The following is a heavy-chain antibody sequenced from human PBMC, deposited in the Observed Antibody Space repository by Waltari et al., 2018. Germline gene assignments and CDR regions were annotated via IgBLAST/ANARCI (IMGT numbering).Heavy chain of an antibody. D-gene: IGHD6-13*01. CDR1: GFTFSSYA. Sequence: QVQLVESGGGVVQPGRPLRLSCAASGFTFSSYAMHWVRQAPGKGLEWLAVLLVDGSNQYYADSVKGRFTISRDNAKYTVYLHINSLTTEDAAVYFCAKEGFSSTPHFDYWGPGTLVTVSS. V-gene: IGHV3-30*18. CDR3: AKEGFSSTPHFDY. J-gene: IGHJ4*02. CDR2: LLVDGSNQ.